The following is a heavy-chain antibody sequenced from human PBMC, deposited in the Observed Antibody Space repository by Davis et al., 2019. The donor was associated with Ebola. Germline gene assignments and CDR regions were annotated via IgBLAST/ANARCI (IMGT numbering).Heavy chain of an antibody. CDR1: GFTFSSYW. V-gene: IGHV3-7*01. J-gene: IGHJ4*02. CDR3: ASTAPGLYYDFWSAFDY. CDR2: IKQDGSEK. Sequence: PGGSLRLSCAASGFTFSSYWMGWVRQAPGKGLEWVANIKQDGSEKYYVDSVKGRFTISRDNAKNSLYLQMNSLRAEDTAVYYCASTAPGLYYDFWSAFDYWGQGTLVTVSS. D-gene: IGHD3-3*01.